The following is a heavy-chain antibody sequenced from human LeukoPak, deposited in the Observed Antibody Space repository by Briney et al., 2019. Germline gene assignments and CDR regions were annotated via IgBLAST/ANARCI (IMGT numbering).Heavy chain of an antibody. CDR2: MSYSGST. D-gene: IGHD6-19*01. J-gene: IGHJ6*02. Sequence: SETLSLTCTVSGGSISSFYWSWIRQPPGKGLEWIGYMSYSGSTNYNPSLKSRVTISVDTSKNQFSLKLSSVTAADTAVYYCAREVAVAGEGSYYYYGMDVWGQGTTVTVSS. V-gene: IGHV4-59*01. CDR1: GGSISSFY. CDR3: AREVAVAGEGSYYYYGMDV.